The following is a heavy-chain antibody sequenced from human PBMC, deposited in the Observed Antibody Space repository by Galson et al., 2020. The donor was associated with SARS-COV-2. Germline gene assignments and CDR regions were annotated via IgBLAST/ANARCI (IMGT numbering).Heavy chain of an antibody. Sequence: ASAKVTCKVSGYTLTELSMHWVRQAPGKGLEWMGGFDPEDGETIYAQKFQGRVTMTADTSTDTAYMELSSLRSEDTAVDYCAIGGATPYYVDYWGQGTLVTVSS. CDR2: FDPEDGET. J-gene: IGHJ4*02. CDR3: AIGGATPYYVDY. CDR1: GYTLTELS. D-gene: IGHD1-26*01. V-gene: IGHV1-24*01.